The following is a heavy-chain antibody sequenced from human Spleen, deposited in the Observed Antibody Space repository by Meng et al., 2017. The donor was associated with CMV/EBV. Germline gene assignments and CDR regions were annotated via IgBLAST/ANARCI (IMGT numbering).Heavy chain of an antibody. Sequence: ASVKVSCKASGYTFSSYDINWVRQATGQGLEWMGWMNPKSGSTLHSQKFQGRVTMTRNTSISTAYMELSSLRSEDTAVYYCARGPYCNNGVCYSSWLDPWGQGTLVTVSS. CDR3: ARGPYCNNGVCYSSWLDP. CDR2: MNPKSGST. D-gene: IGHD2-8*01. CDR1: GYTFSSYD. J-gene: IGHJ5*02. V-gene: IGHV1-8*01.